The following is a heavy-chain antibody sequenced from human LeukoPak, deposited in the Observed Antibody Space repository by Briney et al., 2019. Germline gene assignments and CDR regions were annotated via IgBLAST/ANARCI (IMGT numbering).Heavy chain of an antibody. J-gene: IGHJ4*02. V-gene: IGHV5-51*01. CDR2: IYTSYSDT. CDR1: GYSFYSYW. CDR3: PRQAFGGSYHQNDY. D-gene: IGHD3-16*01. Sequence: ESLKISCKASGYSFYSYWIAWVRQTPPKGLEWMGIIYTSYSDTTYSPSFQGLLTVSSDKSTRNAYQVWISLKASDTAMYYCPRQAFGGSYHQNDYWGEGTLVTVSS.